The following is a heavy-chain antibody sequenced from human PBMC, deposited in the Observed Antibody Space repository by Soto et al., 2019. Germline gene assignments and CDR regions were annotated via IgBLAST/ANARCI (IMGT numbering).Heavy chain of an antibody. CDR1: GGSISSSSYY. CDR3: ARHRSYYDSSGYYGINWFDP. CDR2: IYYSGST. Sequence: SETMSLTCTVSGGSISSSSYYWGWIRQPPGKGLEWIGSIYYSGSTYYNPSLKSRVTISVDTSKNQFSLKLSSVTAADTAVYYCARHRSYYDSSGYYGINWFDPWGQGTLVTVSS. D-gene: IGHD3-22*01. J-gene: IGHJ5*02. V-gene: IGHV4-39*01.